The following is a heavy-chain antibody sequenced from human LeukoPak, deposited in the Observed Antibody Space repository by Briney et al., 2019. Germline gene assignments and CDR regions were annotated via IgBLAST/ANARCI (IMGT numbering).Heavy chain of an antibody. V-gene: IGHV4-59*01. CDR3: ARGITIFGVVIRFDP. CDR2: IYYSGST. CDR1: GGSISSYY. D-gene: IGHD3-3*01. J-gene: IGHJ5*02. Sequence: PSETLSLTCTVSGGSISSYYWGWIRQPPGKGLEWIGYIYYSGSTNYNPSLKSRVTISVDTSKNQFSLKLSSVTAADTAVYYCARGITIFGVVIRFDPWGQGTLVTVSS.